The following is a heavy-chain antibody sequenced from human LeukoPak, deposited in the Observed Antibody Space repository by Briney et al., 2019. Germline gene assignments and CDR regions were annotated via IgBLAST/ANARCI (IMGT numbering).Heavy chain of an antibody. Sequence: GASVKVSCKASGYTFTSYGISWVRQAPGQGLEWMGWISAYNGNTNYAQKLQGRVTMTTDTSTSTAYMELRSLRSDDTAVYYCARDYAGSGWPGSYYYYGMDVWGQGTTVTVSS. CDR1: GYTFTSYG. J-gene: IGHJ6*02. CDR2: ISAYNGNT. D-gene: IGHD6-19*01. V-gene: IGHV1-18*01. CDR3: ARDYAGSGWPGSYYYYGMDV.